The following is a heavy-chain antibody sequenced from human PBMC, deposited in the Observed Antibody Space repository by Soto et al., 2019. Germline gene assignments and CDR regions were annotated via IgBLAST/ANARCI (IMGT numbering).Heavy chain of an antibody. CDR3: ARHDGAKPRIYFDL. V-gene: IGHV3-53*01. J-gene: IGHJ2*01. CDR1: GFTVSSNY. CDR2: IYSGGST. Sequence: EVQLVESGGGLIQPGGSLRLSCAASGFTVSSNYMSWVRQAPGKGLEWVSVIYSGGSTYYADSVKGRFTISRDNSKNTLYLQMNSLRAEDTAVYDCARHDGAKPRIYFDLWGRGTLVTVSS. D-gene: IGHD4-17*01.